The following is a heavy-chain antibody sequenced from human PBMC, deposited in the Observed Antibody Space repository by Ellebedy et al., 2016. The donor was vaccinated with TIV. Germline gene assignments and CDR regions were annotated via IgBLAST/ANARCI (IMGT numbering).Heavy chain of an antibody. V-gene: IGHV5-51*01. D-gene: IGHD2-21*02. Sequence: KVSCKGSGYSFTNYWIGWVRQMPGKGLEWMGIIHPGDSETRYSPSFQGQVTISGDKSISTAYLQWSSLKASDTAMYYCARFTSDYSGDWFGRAFDHWGQGTLVTVSS. CDR3: ARFTSDYSGDWFGRAFDH. J-gene: IGHJ5*02. CDR2: IHPGDSET. CDR1: GYSFTNYW.